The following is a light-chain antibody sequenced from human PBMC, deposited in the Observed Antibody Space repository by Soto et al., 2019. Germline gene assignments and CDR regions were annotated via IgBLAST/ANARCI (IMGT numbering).Light chain of an antibody. CDR1: HTISSSY. CDR3: QQYGSSPPT. CDR2: GAS. J-gene: IGKJ1*01. Sequence: EIVMTQSPATLSLSPGERATLSCRASHTISSSYLAWYQQKPGQAPRLLMYGASSRATGTPDRFSGSGSGTDFTLTINRLEPEDFALYYCQQYGSSPPTFGQGTKVDIK. V-gene: IGKV3-20*01.